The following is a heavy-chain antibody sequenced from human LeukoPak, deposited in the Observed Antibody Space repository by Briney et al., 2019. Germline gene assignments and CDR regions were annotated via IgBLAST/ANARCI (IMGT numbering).Heavy chain of an antibody. V-gene: IGHV1-69*13. CDR2: IIPIFDTA. D-gene: IGHD1-14*01. Sequence: GASVKVSCKASGGTFSSYAISWARQAPGQGLEWMGGIIPIFDTANYAQKFQGRVTITADESTSTAYMELSSLRSEDTAVYYCALGTTYYYYYMDVWGKGTTVTISS. J-gene: IGHJ6*03. CDR3: ALGTTYYYYYMDV. CDR1: GGTFSSYA.